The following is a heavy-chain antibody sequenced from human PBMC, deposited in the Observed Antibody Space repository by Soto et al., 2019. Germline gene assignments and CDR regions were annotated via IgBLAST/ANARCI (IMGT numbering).Heavy chain of an antibody. CDR3: ARGAKYYYDSSGYYWNLLGAFDI. CDR1: GGTFSSYA. Sequence: SVKVSCKASGGTFSSYAISWVRQAPGQGLELMGVIIPIFGTANYAQQFQGRVTITADESTSTAYMELSSLRSEDTAVYYCARGAKYYYDSSGYYWNLLGAFDIWGQGTMVTVSS. J-gene: IGHJ3*02. CDR2: IIPIFGTA. V-gene: IGHV1-69*13. D-gene: IGHD3-22*01.